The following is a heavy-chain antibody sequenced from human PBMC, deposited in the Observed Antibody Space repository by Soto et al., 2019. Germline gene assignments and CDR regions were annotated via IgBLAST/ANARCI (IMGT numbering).Heavy chain of an antibody. CDR1: GFTFSSYA. D-gene: IGHD2-2*01. J-gene: IGHJ5*02. Sequence: GGSLRLSCAASGFTFSSYAMSWVRQAPGKGLEWVSAISGSGGSTYYADSVKGRFTISRDNSKNTLYLQMNSLRAEDTAVYYCAKPAVVVPAAILGWFDPWGQGNLVTISS. CDR2: ISGSGGST. CDR3: AKPAVVVPAAILGWFDP. V-gene: IGHV3-23*01.